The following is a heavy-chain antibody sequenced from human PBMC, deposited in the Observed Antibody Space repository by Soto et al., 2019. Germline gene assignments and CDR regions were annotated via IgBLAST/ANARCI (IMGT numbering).Heavy chain of an antibody. CDR3: ARVRPNDFWDY. Sequence: SETLSLTCTVSGDSVSNNFWTWSRQPPGKGLEWIGYIYFSGSANYNPSLERRVTMSVDSSKNQFSMTLSSVTAADTAMYYCARVRPNDFWDYWGQGALVTVSS. CDR1: GDSVSNNF. CDR2: IYFSGSA. V-gene: IGHV4-59*02. D-gene: IGHD2-21*02. J-gene: IGHJ4*02.